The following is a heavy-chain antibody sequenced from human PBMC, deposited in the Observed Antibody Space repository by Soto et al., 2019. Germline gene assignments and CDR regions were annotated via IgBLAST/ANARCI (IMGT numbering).Heavy chain of an antibody. CDR1: GYIFSNYG. D-gene: IGHD6-13*01. CDR2: ISTYNANT. Sequence: ASVKVSRKASGYIFSNYGISWVRQAPGQGLEWMGWISTYNANTYYAQKFQGRVTMTTDTSTSTAYMELRSLRSDDTAVFYCARERDGSSWSSAESLQYWGQGTLVTVSS. V-gene: IGHV1-18*01. CDR3: ARERDGSSWSSAESLQY. J-gene: IGHJ1*01.